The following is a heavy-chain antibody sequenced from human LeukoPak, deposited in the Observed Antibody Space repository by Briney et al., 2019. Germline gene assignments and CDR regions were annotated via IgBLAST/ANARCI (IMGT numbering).Heavy chain of an antibody. J-gene: IGHJ3*02. D-gene: IGHD1-1*01. CDR2: ISKDGSNK. V-gene: IGHV3-30*03. CDR1: GFTFSNYG. Sequence: PGRSLRLSCAAAGFTFSNYGIHRLRQAPGQGLEWVAVISKDGSNKDYADSVKGRFIISRDTSKNTLYLPLNSLRAEEPAVHYFARDPSGTYDASDIWGQGTMVTVSS. CDR3: ARDPSGTYDASDI.